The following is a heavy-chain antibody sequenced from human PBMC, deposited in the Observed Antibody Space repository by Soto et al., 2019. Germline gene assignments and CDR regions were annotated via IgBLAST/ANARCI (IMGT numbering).Heavy chain of an antibody. CDR2: SNPNSGGT. J-gene: IGHJ6*02. V-gene: IGHV1-2*04. CDR3: ARSPLYYDFWSGYQSSYYYGMDV. CDR1: GYTFTGYY. Sequence: GASVKVSCKASGYTFTGYYMHGVRQAPGQGLEWMGWSNPNSGGTNYAQKFQGWVTMTRDTSISTAYMELSRLRSDDTAVYYCARSPLYYDFWSGYQSSYYYGMDVWGQGTTVTVSS. D-gene: IGHD3-3*01.